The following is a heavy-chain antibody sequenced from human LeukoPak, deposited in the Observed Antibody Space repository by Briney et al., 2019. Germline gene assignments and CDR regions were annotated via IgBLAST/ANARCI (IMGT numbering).Heavy chain of an antibody. J-gene: IGHJ1*01. V-gene: IGHV5-51*01. CDR2: IYPGDSDT. D-gene: IGHD1-26*01. Sequence: GESLKISCKASGYSFIKYWIGWVRQMPGKGLEWMGIIYPGDSDTRYSPSFQGQVTISADKSISTAYLQWSSLKASDTAMYYCASHSGSHGEYFQYWGQGTLVTVSS. CDR1: GYSFIKYW. CDR3: ASHSGSHGEYFQY.